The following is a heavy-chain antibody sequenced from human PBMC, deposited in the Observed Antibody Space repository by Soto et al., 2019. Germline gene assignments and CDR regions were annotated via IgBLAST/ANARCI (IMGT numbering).Heavy chain of an antibody. D-gene: IGHD4-17*01. CDR2: ISSSSSYI. CDR1: GFTFISYS. CDR3: ARVRVADYQNYYYYGMDV. V-gene: IGHV3-21*01. Sequence: GGSLRLSCAASGFTFISYSMNWVRQAPGKGLEWVSSISSSSSYIYYADSVKGRFTISRDNAKNSLYLQMNSLRAEDTAVYYCARVRVADYQNYYYYGMDVWGQGTTVTVSS. J-gene: IGHJ6*02.